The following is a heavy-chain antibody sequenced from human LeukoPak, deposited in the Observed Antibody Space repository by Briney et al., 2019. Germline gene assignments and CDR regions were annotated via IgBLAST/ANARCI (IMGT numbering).Heavy chain of an antibody. CDR2: VSGTTDTT. CDR1: GLTVRTYA. Sequence: QPGGSLRLSCGASGLTVRTYAMTWVRQAPGKGLEWVSSVSGTTDTTYYEDSVKGRFTISRDDSKNTVYLQMNSLRVEDTAIHFCARNRPREGYNYDTFDIWGQGTRVTVSS. J-gene: IGHJ3*02. D-gene: IGHD5-24*01. V-gene: IGHV3-23*01. CDR3: ARNRPREGYNYDTFDI.